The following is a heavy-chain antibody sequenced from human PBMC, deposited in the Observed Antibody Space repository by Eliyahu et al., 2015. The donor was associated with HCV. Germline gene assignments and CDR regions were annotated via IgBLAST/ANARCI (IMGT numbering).Heavy chain of an antibody. D-gene: IGHD4-17*01. J-gene: IGHJ5*02. CDR2: IYYSGST. CDR1: GGSISSYY. CDR3: ARAEKVGYGVTDA. Sequence: QVQLQESGPGLVKPSETLSLTCTVSGGSISSYYWSWIRQPPGKGLEWIGYIYYSGSTNYNPSLKSRVTISVDTSKNQFSLKLSSVTAADTAVYYCARAEKVGYGVTDAWGQGTLVTVSS. V-gene: IGHV4-59*01.